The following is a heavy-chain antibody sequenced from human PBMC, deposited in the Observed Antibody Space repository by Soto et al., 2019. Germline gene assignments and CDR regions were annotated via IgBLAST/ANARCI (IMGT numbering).Heavy chain of an antibody. J-gene: IGHJ3*02. CDR3: ARGPTVVTTFRCDAFHI. CDR2: MNPNSGNT. D-gene: IGHD3-3*01. CDR1: GYTFTSYD. V-gene: IGHV1-8*01. Sequence: ASVKVSCKASGYTFTSYDINWMRQATGQGLEWMGWMNPNSGNTGYAQKFQGRVTMTRNTSISTAYMELSSLRSEDTAVYYCARGPTVVTTFRCDAFHISGQGTMVTVSS.